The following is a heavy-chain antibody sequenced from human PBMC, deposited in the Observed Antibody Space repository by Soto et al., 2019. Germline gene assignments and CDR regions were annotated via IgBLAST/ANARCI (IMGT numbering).Heavy chain of an antibody. Sequence: EVQLVESGEGLVQPGGSLRLSCAASGFTFSRSPMHWVRQAPGKGLESVTAISGDGTRTYYGDSVRGRFTVSRDNSKNTLYLQMGSLRPEDTAVYYCARECNNGSLDYWGQGTLVTVSS. CDR3: ARECNNGSLDY. V-gene: IGHV3-64*02. D-gene: IGHD2-8*01. J-gene: IGHJ4*02. CDR1: GFTFSRSP. CDR2: ISGDGTRT.